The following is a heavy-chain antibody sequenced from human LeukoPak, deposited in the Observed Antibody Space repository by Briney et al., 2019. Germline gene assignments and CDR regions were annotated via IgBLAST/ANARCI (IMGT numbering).Heavy chain of an antibody. CDR2: MNPNSGNT. V-gene: IGHV1-8*03. J-gene: IGHJ4*02. Sequence: ASVKVSCKASGYTFTSYDINWVRQATGQRLEWMGWMNPNSGNTGYAQKFQGRVTITRNTSISTAYMELSSLRSEDTAVYYCAREGWELLSPYYFDYWGQGTLVTVSS. CDR3: AREGWELLSPYYFDY. CDR1: GYTFTSYD. D-gene: IGHD1-26*01.